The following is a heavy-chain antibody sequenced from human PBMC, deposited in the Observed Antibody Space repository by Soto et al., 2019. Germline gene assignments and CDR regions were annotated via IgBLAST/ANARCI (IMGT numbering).Heavy chain of an antibody. Sequence: PSETLSLTCTVSGGSISSYYWSWIRQPPGKGLEWIGYIYYSGSTNYNPSLKSRVTISVDTSKNQFSLKLSSVTAADTAVYYCASLAATSIGGYYGMDVWSQGTTVTVSS. V-gene: IGHV4-59*01. J-gene: IGHJ6*02. CDR3: ASLAATSIGGYYGMDV. D-gene: IGHD6-25*01. CDR1: GGSISSYY. CDR2: IYYSGST.